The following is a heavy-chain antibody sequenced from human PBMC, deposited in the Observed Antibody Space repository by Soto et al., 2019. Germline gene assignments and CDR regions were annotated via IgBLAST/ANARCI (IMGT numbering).Heavy chain of an antibody. J-gene: IGHJ3*02. CDR1: GGTFSSYA. Sequence: QVQLVQSGAEVKKPGSSVKVSCKASGGTFSSYAISWVRQAPGQGLEWMGGIIPIFGTANYAQKFQGRVTITADKSTSTAYMELSSLRSEDTAVYYCAVFHYDSSGYGWPFDIWGQGTMVTVSS. CDR2: IIPIFGTA. CDR3: AVFHYDSSGYGWPFDI. D-gene: IGHD3-22*01. V-gene: IGHV1-69*06.